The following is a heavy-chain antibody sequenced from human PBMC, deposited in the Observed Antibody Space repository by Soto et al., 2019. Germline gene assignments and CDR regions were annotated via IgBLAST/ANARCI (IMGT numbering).Heavy chain of an antibody. J-gene: IGHJ4*02. CDR3: ARGATVTQYDY. Sequence: PSETLSLTCTVSGVSVSIGSFYWAWIRQPPGKGLEWIGFGSYSGTTNYKPSLKSRVTISVDTSRSQISLKVSSLTAADTAVYYCARGATVTQYDYWGQGTLVTVSS. V-gene: IGHV4-61*01. CDR1: GVSVSIGSFY. CDR2: GSYSGTT. D-gene: IGHD4-17*01.